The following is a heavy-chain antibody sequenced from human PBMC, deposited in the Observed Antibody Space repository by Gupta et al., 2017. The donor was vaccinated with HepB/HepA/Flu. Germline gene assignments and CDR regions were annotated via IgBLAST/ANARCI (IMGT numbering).Heavy chain of an antibody. CDR3: ARVMGSIDY. D-gene: IGHD2-8*01. CDR1: GSTFPSYD. Sequence: QVQLVQYGAEVKKPGASVKVSCKTSGSTFPSYDVNWVRQDTGQGLEWMGWMNPNSGNTGYAQKFQGRVTMTRDTSISTAYMELSSLRSEDTAVYYCARVMGSIDYWGQGTLVTVSA. J-gene: IGHJ4*02. V-gene: IGHV1-8*01. CDR2: MNPNSGNT.